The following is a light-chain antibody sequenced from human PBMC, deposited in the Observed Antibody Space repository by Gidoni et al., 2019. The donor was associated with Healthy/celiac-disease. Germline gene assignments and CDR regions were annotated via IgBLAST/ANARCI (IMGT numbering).Light chain of an antibody. CDR2: EVS. CDR1: SSDVGGYNY. V-gene: IGLV2-14*01. CDR3: SSYTSSSTLV. Sequence: QSALPQPASVSGSPGQSITIPCTRTSSDVGGYNYVSWYQQHPGKAPKLMIYEVSNRPSGVPDRFSGSKSGNTASLTISGLQAEDEADYYCSSYTSSSTLVFGGGTKLTVL. J-gene: IGLJ2*01.